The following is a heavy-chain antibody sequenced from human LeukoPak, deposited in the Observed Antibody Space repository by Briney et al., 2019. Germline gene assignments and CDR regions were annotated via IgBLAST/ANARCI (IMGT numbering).Heavy chain of an antibody. CDR3: AREVMVRGVIITLGNWFDP. D-gene: IGHD3-10*01. V-gene: IGHV4-4*07. CDR2: IYTSGST. CDR1: GGSISSYY. Sequence: PSETLSLTCTVSGGSISSYYWSWIRQPAGKGLEWIARIYTSGSTNYNPSLKSRVTMSVDTSKNQFSLKLSSVIAADTAVYYCAREVMVRGVIITLGNWFDPWGQGTLVTVSS. J-gene: IGHJ5*02.